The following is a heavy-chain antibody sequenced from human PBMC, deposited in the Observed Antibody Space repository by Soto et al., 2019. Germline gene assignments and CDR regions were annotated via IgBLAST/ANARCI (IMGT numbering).Heavy chain of an antibody. D-gene: IGHD1-26*01. CDR2: IYYSGST. J-gene: IGHJ4*02. V-gene: IGHV4-59*01. CDR1: GGSISSYY. Sequence: TLSLTCTVSGGSISSYYWSWIRQPPGKGLEWIGYIYYSGSTNYNPSLKSRVTISVDTSKNQFSLKVSSVTAADTAVYYCARRYGGNFDYWGQGTLVTVSS. CDR3: ARRYGGNFDY.